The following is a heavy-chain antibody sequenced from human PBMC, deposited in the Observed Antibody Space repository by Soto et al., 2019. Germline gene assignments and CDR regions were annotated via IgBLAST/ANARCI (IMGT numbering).Heavy chain of an antibody. D-gene: IGHD3-10*01. V-gene: IGHV4-31*03. J-gene: IGHJ5*02. CDR2: TYYSGST. CDR1: GGSISSGGYY. Sequence: QVQLQESGPGLVKPSQTLSLTCTVSGGSISSGGYYWSWIRQHPGKGLEWIGYTYYSGSTYYNPSLKSRVTISVDTSKNQFSLKLSSVTAADTAVYYCARVPNSYGSGSYLNWFDPWGQGTLVTVSS. CDR3: ARVPNSYGSGSYLNWFDP.